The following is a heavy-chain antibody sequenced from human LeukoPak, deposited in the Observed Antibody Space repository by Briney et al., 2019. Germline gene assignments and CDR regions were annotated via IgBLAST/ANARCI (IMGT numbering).Heavy chain of an antibody. CDR2: IKSKTDGGTT. D-gene: IGHD3-22*01. J-gene: IGHJ4*02. CDR1: GFTFSNAW. Sequence: GGSLRLSCAGSGFTFSNAWMSWVRQAPGKGLEWVGRIKSKTDGGTTDYAAPVKGRFTISRDDSKNTLYLQMNSLKTEDTALYCCNTEKKFGSGDSFTNYWGQGTLVTVSS. CDR3: NTEKKFGSGDSFTNY. V-gene: IGHV3-15*01.